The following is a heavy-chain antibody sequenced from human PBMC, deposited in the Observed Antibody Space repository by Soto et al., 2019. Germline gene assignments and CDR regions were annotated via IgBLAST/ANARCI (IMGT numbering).Heavy chain of an antibody. CDR1: GYSFTSYW. D-gene: IGHD5-18*01. J-gene: IGHJ3*02. Sequence: GESLKISCKGSGYSFTSYWISWVRQMPGRGLEWMGRIDPSDSYTNYSPSFQGHVTISADKSISTAYLQWSSLKASDTAMYYCARRGGDTAMVNAFDIWGQGTMVTVSS. CDR3: ARRGGDTAMVNAFDI. CDR2: IDPSDSYT. V-gene: IGHV5-10-1*01.